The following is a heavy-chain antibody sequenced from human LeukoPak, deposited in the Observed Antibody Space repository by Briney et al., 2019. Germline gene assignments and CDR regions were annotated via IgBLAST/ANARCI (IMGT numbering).Heavy chain of an antibody. CDR3: ARGGYYYDSSGPNYFDY. V-gene: IGHV1-69*04. J-gene: IGHJ4*02. CDR1: GGTFSSYA. Sequence: SVKVSCKASGGTFSSYAISWVRQAPGQGLEWMGRIIPILGIANYAQKFQGRVTITADKSTSTAYMELSSLRSEDTAVYYCARGGYYYDSSGPNYFDYWGQGTLVTVSS. D-gene: IGHD3-22*01. CDR2: IIPILGIA.